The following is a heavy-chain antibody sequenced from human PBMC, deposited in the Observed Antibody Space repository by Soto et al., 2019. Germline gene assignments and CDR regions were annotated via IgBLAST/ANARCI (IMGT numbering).Heavy chain of an antibody. CDR1: GFTYNSYD. J-gene: IGHJ4*02. V-gene: IGHV3-13*01. D-gene: IGHD2-8*01. CDR3: VSWVSAHFDY. Sequence: PGGSLRLSCAAFGFTYNSYDMHWVRQVTGKGLEWVSSMGGAGAREYADSVKGRFIISRDNAKNSLYLQMDSLRAGDTAVYYCVSWVSAHFDYWGQGTLVTVSS. CDR2: MGGAGAR.